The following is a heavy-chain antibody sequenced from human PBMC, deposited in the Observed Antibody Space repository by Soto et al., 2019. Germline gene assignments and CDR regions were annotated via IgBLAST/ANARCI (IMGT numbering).Heavy chain of an antibody. CDR1: GGSISPIDNHFSNLY. V-gene: IGHV4-59*08. CDR3: TTQGFGGLNGLVDV. D-gene: IGHD3-10*01. J-gene: IGHJ6*02. Sequence: SETLSLTCTVSGGSISPIDNHFSNLYGSWIRLSPGKGLEWIGYISNIGFTRYNPSLKSRVSISVDTSKNQFSLKLTSVTAADTAVYYCTTQGFGGLNGLVDVWGQGTTVT. CDR2: ISNIGFT.